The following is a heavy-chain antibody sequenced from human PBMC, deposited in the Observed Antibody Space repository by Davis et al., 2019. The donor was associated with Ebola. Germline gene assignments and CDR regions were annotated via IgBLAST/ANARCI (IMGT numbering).Heavy chain of an antibody. V-gene: IGHV4-30-2*01. CDR1: GGSISTGGYS. CDR2: FYFTGST. J-gene: IGHJ5*02. CDR3: AGYDYWFDP. D-gene: IGHD5-12*01. Sequence: MPSETLSLTCTVSGGSISTGGYSWSWIRQPPGEGLEWIGSFYFTGSTYYNPSLRTRVTLSMDMSKNEFSLKLYSVTAADTAVYYCAGYDYWFDPWGQGALVTVSS.